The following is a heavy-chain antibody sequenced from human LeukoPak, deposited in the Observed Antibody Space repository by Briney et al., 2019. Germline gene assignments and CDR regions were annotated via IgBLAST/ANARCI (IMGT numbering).Heavy chain of an antibody. J-gene: IGHJ5*02. D-gene: IGHD3-22*01. CDR1: GSTFSSYG. Sequence: PGSSLRLFCAASGSTFSSYGMHWVRQASGKGLEWVADIWYDGSNKYYADSVKGRFTISRDNSKNTLYLQMNSLRAEDTAVYYCARDPDSSGYYSTGGWFDPWGQGTLVTVSS. CDR3: ARDPDSSGYYSTGGWFDP. CDR2: IWYDGSNK. V-gene: IGHV3-33*01.